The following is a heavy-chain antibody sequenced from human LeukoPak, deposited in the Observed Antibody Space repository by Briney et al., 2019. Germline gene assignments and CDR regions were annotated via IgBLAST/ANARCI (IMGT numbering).Heavy chain of an antibody. D-gene: IGHD3-10*01. CDR3: ARGASEFGESRGPFGY. V-gene: IGHV1-18*01. J-gene: IGHJ4*02. CDR1: GYTFTSYG. Sequence: ASVKVSCKASGYTFTSYGISWGRQAPGQGLEWMGWISAYNGNTNYAQKLQGRVTMTTDTSTSTAYMELRSLRSDDTAVYYCARGASEFGESRGPFGYWSQGTLVTVSS. CDR2: ISAYNGNT.